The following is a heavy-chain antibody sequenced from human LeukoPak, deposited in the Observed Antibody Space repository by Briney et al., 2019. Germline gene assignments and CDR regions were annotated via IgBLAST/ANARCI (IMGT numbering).Heavy chain of an antibody. J-gene: IGHJ3*02. CDR2: TYHSGNT. V-gene: IGHV4-30-2*01. D-gene: IGHD1-26*01. CDR1: GGSISSGHAS. Sequence: SETLSLTCVVSGGSISSGHASWNWFRQPPGKGLEWIGYTYHSGNTYYNPSLKSRVAISVDRSKNQISVLLKSGTAADTALYYRARGGTAFDIWGQGTMVTVSS. CDR3: ARGGTAFDI.